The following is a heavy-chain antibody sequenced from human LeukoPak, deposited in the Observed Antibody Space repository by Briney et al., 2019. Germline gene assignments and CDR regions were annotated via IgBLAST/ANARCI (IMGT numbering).Heavy chain of an antibody. V-gene: IGHV6-1*01. CDR2: TFYRCKWYF. CDR3: AQGWDLNS. CDR1: GDSVSSNNVA. Sequence: SQTLSLTCAISGDSVSSNNVAWNWIRQSPSRGLEWLGRTFYRCKWYFDYAESVKSRITIYPDTSKNQFSLQLKSVTPEDTAVYYCAQGWDLNSWGQGTLVTVSS. D-gene: IGHD1-26*01. J-gene: IGHJ4*02.